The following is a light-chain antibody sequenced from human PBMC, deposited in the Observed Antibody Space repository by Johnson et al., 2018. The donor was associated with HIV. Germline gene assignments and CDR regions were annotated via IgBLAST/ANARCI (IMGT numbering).Light chain of an antibody. V-gene: IGLV1-51*01. CDR3: GTWDSSLSAEV. Sequence: QSVLTQPPSVSAAPGQKVTISCSGSSSNIGNNFVSWYQHLPGTAPKLLIYDNNTRPSGIPARFSGSKSGTSATLGITGLQTGDEADYYCGTWDSSLSAEVFGTGTKVTVL. J-gene: IGLJ1*01. CDR2: DNN. CDR1: SSNIGNNF.